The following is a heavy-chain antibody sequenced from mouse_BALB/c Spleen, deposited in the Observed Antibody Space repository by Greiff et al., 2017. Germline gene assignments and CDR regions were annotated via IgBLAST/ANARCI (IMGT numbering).Heavy chain of an antibody. J-gene: IGHJ4*01. CDR2: ISDGGSYT. Sequence: EVKLVESGGGLVKPGGSLKLSCAASGFTFSDYYMYWVRQTPEKRLEWVATISDGGSYTYYPASVKGRFTISRDNAKNNLYLQMSSLKSEDTAMYYCAKAYYGNYYYAMDYWGQGTSVTVSS. CDR3: AKAYYGNYYYAMDY. CDR1: GFTFSDYY. V-gene: IGHV5-4*02. D-gene: IGHD2-10*01.